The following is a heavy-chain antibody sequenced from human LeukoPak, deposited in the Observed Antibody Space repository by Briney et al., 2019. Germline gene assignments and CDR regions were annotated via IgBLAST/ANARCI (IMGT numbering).Heavy chain of an antibody. CDR2: IYPSDSDT. J-gene: IGHJ4*02. D-gene: IGHD3-10*01. CDR3: ARSSMVRGVINRIDY. Sequence: GESLKISCKGSGYRFTSYWIGWVRQMPGKGLEWMGIIYPSDSDTRYSPSFQGQVSISADKSISAAYLQWSSLKASDTAMYYCARSSMVRGVINRIDYWGQGTLVTVSS. V-gene: IGHV5-51*01. CDR1: GYRFTSYW.